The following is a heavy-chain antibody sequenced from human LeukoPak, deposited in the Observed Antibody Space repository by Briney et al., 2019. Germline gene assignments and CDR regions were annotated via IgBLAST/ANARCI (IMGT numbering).Heavy chain of an antibody. D-gene: IGHD3-3*01. V-gene: IGHV3-21*01. CDR3: ARGAVKLRHDSAFDY. Sequence: GGSLRLSCAASGFTFSSYWMHWVRQAPGKGLEWVSSISSSSSYIYYADSVKGRFTISRDNAKNSLYLQMNSLRAEDTAVYYCARGAVKLRHDSAFDYWGQGTLVTVSS. CDR2: ISSSSSYI. J-gene: IGHJ4*02. CDR1: GFTFSSYW.